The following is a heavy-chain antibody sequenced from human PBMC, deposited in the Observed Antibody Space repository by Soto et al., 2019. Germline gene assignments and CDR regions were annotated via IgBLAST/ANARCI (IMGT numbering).Heavy chain of an antibody. CDR2: ISASGGST. V-gene: IGHV3-23*01. J-gene: IGHJ4*02. Sequence: EVQLLDSGGGLVQPGGSLRLSWVASGFTSSSCAMRWVLQAPWKGLECVSGISASGGSTYYADSVKGRFTISRDNSKNTLHAQMNTLRAEDTGVYYCANPGLRSGMSFFHDWGQGALVTVAS. CDR1: GFTSSSCA. CDR3: ANPGLRSGMSFFHD. D-gene: IGHD3-3*01.